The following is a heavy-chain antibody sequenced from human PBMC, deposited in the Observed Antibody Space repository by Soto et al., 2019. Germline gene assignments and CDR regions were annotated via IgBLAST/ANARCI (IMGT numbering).Heavy chain of an antibody. J-gene: IGHJ6*02. CDR3: AMLGGWSGGSSGMDV. Sequence: EVQLVESGGGLVQPGGSLRLSCAASGLIFSDYHMDWVRQAPGKGLEWVGRIRRKANSYTTEYAASVKGRFTISRDDSKNSRYLQMNGLKSEDTAVYYCAMLGGWSGGSSGMDVWGQGTTVTVSS. D-gene: IGHD6-19*01. CDR2: IRRKANSYTT. CDR1: GLIFSDYH. V-gene: IGHV3-72*01.